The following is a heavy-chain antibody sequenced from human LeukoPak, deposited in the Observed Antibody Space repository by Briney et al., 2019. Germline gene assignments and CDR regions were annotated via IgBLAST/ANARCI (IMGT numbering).Heavy chain of an antibody. J-gene: IGHJ4*02. CDR1: GFTFDDYA. V-gene: IGHV3-9*01. D-gene: IGHD1-26*01. CDR3: AKSLRWELPGVVDY. Sequence: PGGSLRLSCAASGFTFDDYAMHWVRQAPGKGLEWVSGISWNSGSIGYADSVKGRFTISRDNAKNSLYLQMNSLRAEDTALYYCAKSLRWELPGVVDYWGQGTLVTVSS. CDR2: ISWNSGSI.